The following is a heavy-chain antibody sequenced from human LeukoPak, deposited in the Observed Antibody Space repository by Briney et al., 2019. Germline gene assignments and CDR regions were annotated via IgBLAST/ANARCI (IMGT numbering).Heavy chain of an antibody. CDR2: VSSVGSDK. D-gene: IGHD5-18*01. Sequence: GGSLRLSCAASGFTFSNYGMHWVRQAPGKGLEWVAIVSSVGSDKYYADSVKGRFTISRDNSKNTLYLQMNSLRAEDTAVYYCARDTAMASDYWGQETLVTVSS. CDR1: GFTFSNYG. V-gene: IGHV3-30*03. J-gene: IGHJ4*02. CDR3: ARDTAMASDY.